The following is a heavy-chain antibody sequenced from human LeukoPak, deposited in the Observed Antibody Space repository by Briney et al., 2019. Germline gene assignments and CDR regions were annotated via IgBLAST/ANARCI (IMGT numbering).Heavy chain of an antibody. CDR3: ARDRGLPDTAMVTSAFDI. Sequence: SVKVSCKASGYTFAKYFIHWVRQAPGQGLEWMGGIIPIFGTANYAQKFQGRVTITADESTSTAYMELSSLRSEDTAVYYCARDRGLPDTAMVTSAFDIWGQGTMVTVSS. CDR1: GYTFAKYF. V-gene: IGHV1-69*13. CDR2: IIPIFGTA. D-gene: IGHD5-18*01. J-gene: IGHJ3*02.